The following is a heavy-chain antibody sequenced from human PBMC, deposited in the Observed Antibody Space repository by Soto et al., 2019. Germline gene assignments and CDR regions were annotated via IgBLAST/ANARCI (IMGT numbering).Heavy chain of an antibody. Sequence: GGSLRLSCAASGLTFSSYAMSWVRQAPGKGLEWVSAISGSGGSTYYADSVKARFTISRAKSKNTLYLQMNSLRAEDTAVYYCAKTYYFYSSGPIDYWGQGTMVTVSS. J-gene: IGHJ4*02. CDR2: ISGSGGST. D-gene: IGHD3-22*01. CDR3: AKTYYFYSSGPIDY. V-gene: IGHV3-23*01. CDR1: GLTFSSYA.